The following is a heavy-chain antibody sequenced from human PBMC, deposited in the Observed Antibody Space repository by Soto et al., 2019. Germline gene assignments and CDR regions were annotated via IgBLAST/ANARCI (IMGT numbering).Heavy chain of an antibody. V-gene: IGHV4-34*01. CDR1: GASVSGQY. Sequence: SETLSLTCAVSGASVSGQYWSWVRQPPGKGLEWVGEVIPTGSTTYNPSLKSRLSFSLDTSNNHFSLNLSSVSVADTAVYYCARGGITMAWNYYYYGMDVWGQGTTVTVSS. D-gene: IGHD3-10*01. CDR3: ARGGITMAWNYYYYGMDV. J-gene: IGHJ6*02. CDR2: VIPTGST.